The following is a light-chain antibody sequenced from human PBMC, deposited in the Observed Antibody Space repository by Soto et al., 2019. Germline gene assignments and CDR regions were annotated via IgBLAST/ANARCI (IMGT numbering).Light chain of an antibody. CDR2: EVT. CDR1: SSDVGAYNY. J-gene: IGLJ2*01. Sequence: QSALTQPPSASGSPGQSVTISCTGTSSDVGAYNYVSWFQQHPGKAPKLMIYEVTKRPSGVPDRFSGSKSGNTASLTVSGLQTEDEADYYCSSYTGNRISTVVVGGGTKLTVL. CDR3: SSYTGNRISTVV. V-gene: IGLV2-8*01.